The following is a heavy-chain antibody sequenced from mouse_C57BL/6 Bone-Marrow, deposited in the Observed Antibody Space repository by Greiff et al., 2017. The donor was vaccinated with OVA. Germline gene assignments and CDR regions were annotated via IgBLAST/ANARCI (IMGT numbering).Heavy chain of an antibody. V-gene: IGHV1-64*01. Sequence: QVQLQQPGAELVKPGASVPLSCKASGYTFTSYWMHWVKQRPGQGLEWLGMIHPNSGSTNYNEKFKSKATLTVDKSSSTASMQHSSLTSEDAAVYYCARQRYWCAYWGQGTLVTVSA. CDR3: ARQRYWCAY. J-gene: IGHJ3*01. CDR1: GYTFTSYW. CDR2: IHPNSGST.